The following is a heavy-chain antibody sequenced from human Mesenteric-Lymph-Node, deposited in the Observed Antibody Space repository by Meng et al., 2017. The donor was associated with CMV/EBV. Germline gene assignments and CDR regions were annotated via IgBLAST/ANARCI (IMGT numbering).Heavy chain of an antibody. CDR1: GFTFGHYV. CDR2: IGSRAYGGTT. V-gene: IGHV3-49*04. D-gene: IGHD3-22*01. Sequence: GESLKISCTASGFTFGHYVMSWVRQAPGKGLEWVGFIGSRAYGGTTEYAASVKGRFTISRDDSKSIAYLQMNSLKTEDTAVYYCTRDPLYDNSGYYADYWGQGTLVTVSS. J-gene: IGHJ4*02. CDR3: TRDPLYDNSGYYADY.